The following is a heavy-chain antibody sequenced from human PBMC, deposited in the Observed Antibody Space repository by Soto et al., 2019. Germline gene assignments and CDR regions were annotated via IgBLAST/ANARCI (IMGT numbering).Heavy chain of an antibody. Sequence: ASVKVSCKASGYTFRNYGITWVRQAPGQGLEWMAWISPYNGNTNYAQDLQGRVTMATDTSTSTAYMELRSLTSEDTAMYYCARDLVSGSDFWRAYNGGYFDYWGQGTLVTVSS. V-gene: IGHV1-18*01. CDR1: GYTFRNYG. CDR3: ARDLVSGSDFWRAYNGGYFDY. CDR2: ISPYNGNT. D-gene: IGHD3-3*01. J-gene: IGHJ4*02.